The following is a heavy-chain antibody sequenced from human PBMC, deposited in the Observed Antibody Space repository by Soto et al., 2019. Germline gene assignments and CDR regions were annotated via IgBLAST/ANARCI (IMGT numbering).Heavy chain of an antibody. Sequence: SETLSLTCTVSGGSISSSSYYWGWIRQPPGKGLEWIGYIYYSGNTYYNPSLKNRVSISVDTSKNYFSLKLNSVTAADTAVYYCASASIGLPLRFDYWGQGTLVTVSS. CDR2: IYYSGNT. CDR1: GGSISSSSYY. D-gene: IGHD2-15*01. V-gene: IGHV4-31*03. J-gene: IGHJ4*02. CDR3: ASASIGLPLRFDY.